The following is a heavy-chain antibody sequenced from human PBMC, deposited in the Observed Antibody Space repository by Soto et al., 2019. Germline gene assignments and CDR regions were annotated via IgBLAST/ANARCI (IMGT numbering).Heavy chain of an antibody. J-gene: IGHJ4*02. CDR1: GFSFSTFG. V-gene: IGHV3-30*18. CDR2: ISDDGDDN. Sequence: QVQLVEAGGGVVQPGRSLRLSCAASGFSFSTFGMHWVRQVPGKGLEWVAVISDDGDDNRYARFAKGRFIISRDNAKNALYLQMNSLRVEDTAVYFFAKGRGGPMDYRLDYWGQGVLVTVSS. D-gene: IGHD3-10*01. CDR3: AKGRGGPMDYRLDY.